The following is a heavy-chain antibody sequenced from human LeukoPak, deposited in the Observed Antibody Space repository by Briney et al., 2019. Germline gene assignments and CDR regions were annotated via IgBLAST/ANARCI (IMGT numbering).Heavy chain of an antibody. CDR3: AKAEAYGDFNDAFDI. Sequence: PGGSLRLSCAASGFTFDDYAMHWVRQAPGKGLEWVSGISWNSGSIGYADSVKGRFTISRDNAKNSLYLQMNSLRAEDMALYYCAKAEAYGDFNDAFDIWGQGTMVTVSS. J-gene: IGHJ3*02. V-gene: IGHV3-9*03. CDR2: ISWNSGSI. D-gene: IGHD4-17*01. CDR1: GFTFDDYA.